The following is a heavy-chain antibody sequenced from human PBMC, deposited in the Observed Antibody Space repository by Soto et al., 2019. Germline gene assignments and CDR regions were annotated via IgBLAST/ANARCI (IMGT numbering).Heavy chain of an antibody. CDR1: GFTFSSYG. Sequence: QVQLVESGGGVVQPGRSLRLSCAASGFTFSSYGIHWVRQAPGKGLEWVAMIWYDGSNKPYADSVKGRFSISRDNSQNTVSLQMNSLGAEDTAVYYCARADSSGWCVDHWGQGTLVTVSS. CDR3: ARADSSGWCVDH. D-gene: IGHD6-19*01. V-gene: IGHV3-33*01. CDR2: IWYDGSNK. J-gene: IGHJ4*02.